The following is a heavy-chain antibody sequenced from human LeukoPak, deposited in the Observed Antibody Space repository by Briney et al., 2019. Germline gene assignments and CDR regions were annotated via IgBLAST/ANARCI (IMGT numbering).Heavy chain of an antibody. D-gene: IGHD6-13*01. CDR1: GYTFTSYG. J-gene: IGHJ3*02. CDR3: ATDPPLSDLETRGYSSTRDAFDI. CDR2: ISAYNGNT. Sequence: ASVKVSCKASGYTFTSYGISWVRQAPGQGLEWMGWISAYNGNTNYAQKLQGRVTMTTDTSTSTVYMELRSLRSDDTAVYYCATDPPLSDLETRGYSSTRDAFDIWGQGTMVTVSS. V-gene: IGHV1-18*01.